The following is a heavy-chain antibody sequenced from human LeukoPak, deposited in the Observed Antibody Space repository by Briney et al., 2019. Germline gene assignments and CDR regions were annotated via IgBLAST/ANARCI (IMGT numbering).Heavy chain of an antibody. Sequence: KPGGSLRLSCAATGFPFSDRYMSWIRQAPGKGMEWVAYISPNSDNIHYADSVKGRFTISRDNTKNPLFLQLTSLRADDTAVYYCVTETGWLFDFWGQGTLVTVSS. D-gene: IGHD3-9*01. J-gene: IGHJ4*02. V-gene: IGHV3-11*04. CDR3: VTETGWLFDF. CDR2: ISPNSDNI. CDR1: GFPFSDRY.